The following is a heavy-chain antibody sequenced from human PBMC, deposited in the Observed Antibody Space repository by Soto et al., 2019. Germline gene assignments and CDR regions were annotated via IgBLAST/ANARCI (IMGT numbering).Heavy chain of an antibody. CDR3: ARNSGSYYPLDP. V-gene: IGHV1-69*13. Sequence: SVKVSCKASGGTFSSYAISWVRQAPGQGLEWMGGIIPIFGTANYAQKFQGRVTITADESTSTAYMELSSLRSEDTAVYYCARNSGSYYPLDPWGQGTLVTVAS. CDR2: IIPIFGTA. CDR1: GGTFSSYA. D-gene: IGHD1-26*01. J-gene: IGHJ5*02.